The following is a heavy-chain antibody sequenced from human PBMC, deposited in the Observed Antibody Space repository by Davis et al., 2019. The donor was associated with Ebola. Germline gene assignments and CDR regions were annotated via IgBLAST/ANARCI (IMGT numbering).Heavy chain of an antibody. V-gene: IGHV3-72*01. J-gene: IGHJ4*02. CDR3: ARGTVAGVGY. D-gene: IGHD6-19*01. CDR2: IRNKANSYTT. CDR1: GFTFSSYW. Sequence: PGGSLRLSCAASGFTFSSYWMSWVRQAPGKGLEWVGRIRNKANSYTTEYAASVKGRFTISRDDSKNSLYLQMNSLKTEDTAVYYCARGTVAGVGYWGQGTLVTVPS.